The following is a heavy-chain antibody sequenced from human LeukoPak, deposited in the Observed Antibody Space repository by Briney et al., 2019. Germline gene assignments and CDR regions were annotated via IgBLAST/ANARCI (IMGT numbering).Heavy chain of an antibody. V-gene: IGHV4-59*08. Sequence: SETLSLTCTISGGSISGYYGSWIRQPPGKGLEWIGYIHYSGSTSYSPSLKSRVTISVDTSKNQFSLKLSSVTAADTAVYYCARQQPSNFDYWGQGTLVTVSS. CDR2: IHYSGST. CDR1: GGSISGYY. D-gene: IGHD1-14*01. J-gene: IGHJ4*02. CDR3: ARQQPSNFDY.